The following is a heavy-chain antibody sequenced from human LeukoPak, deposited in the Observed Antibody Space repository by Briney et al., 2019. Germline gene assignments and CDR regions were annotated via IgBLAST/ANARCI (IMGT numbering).Heavy chain of an antibody. Sequence: GGSLRLSCAASGFTFSRYGIHWVRQAPGKGLEWVAVISYDGGIKYYADSVKGRFTISRDNSKNTLYLEMNSLGAEDTAVYYCARGSKGIAVAEKGGRWFDPWGQGTLVTVSS. V-gene: IGHV3-30*03. CDR2: ISYDGGIK. D-gene: IGHD6-19*01. CDR3: ARGSKGIAVAEKGGRWFDP. CDR1: GFTFSRYG. J-gene: IGHJ5*02.